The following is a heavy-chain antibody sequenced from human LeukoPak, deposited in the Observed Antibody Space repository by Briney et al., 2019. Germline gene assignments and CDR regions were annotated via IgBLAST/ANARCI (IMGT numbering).Heavy chain of an antibody. V-gene: IGHV3-7*01. CDR1: GFTVSSNY. Sequence: GGSLRLSCAASGFTVSSNYMSWVRQGPGKGLEWVANIKQDGSEKYYVDSVKGRVTISRDNAKNSLYLQMNSLRAEDTAVYFCARDQYYYDSSGYYADYYNYYMDVWGKGTTVTISS. D-gene: IGHD3-22*01. CDR2: IKQDGSEK. CDR3: ARDQYYYDSSGYYADYYNYYMDV. J-gene: IGHJ6*03.